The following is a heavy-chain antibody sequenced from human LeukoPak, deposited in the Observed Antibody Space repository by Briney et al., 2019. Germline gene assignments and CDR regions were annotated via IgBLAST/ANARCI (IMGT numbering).Heavy chain of an antibody. CDR2: IDSDGSST. D-gene: IGHD4-23*01. CDR1: GFTFRDYW. Sequence: GGSLRLSCAASGFTFRDYWMHWVRQAPGKGLVWVSRIDSDGSSTSYADSVKGRFTMSRDNAKNTLYLQMNSLRVEDTAVYYCARGRPHGNDYWGQGTLVTVSS. CDR3: ARGRPHGNDY. V-gene: IGHV3-74*01. J-gene: IGHJ4*02.